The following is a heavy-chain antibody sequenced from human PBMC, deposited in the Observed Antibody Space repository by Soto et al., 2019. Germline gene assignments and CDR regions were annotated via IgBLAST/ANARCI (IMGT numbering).Heavy chain of an antibody. V-gene: IGHV1-8*01. D-gene: IGHD6-25*01. CDR3: ARRKERSGPHYFDA. CDR2: MNPNTGNT. Sequence: QVQLVQSGAEVKKPGTSVKVSCKASGYTFSTYDISWVRQATGQGLEWMGWMNPNTGNTGYAQKFRGRVTMTRNASTGTAYIELSSLRSEDTAVYYCARRKERSGPHYFDAWGQGTLVTVSS. CDR1: GYTFSTYD. J-gene: IGHJ4*02.